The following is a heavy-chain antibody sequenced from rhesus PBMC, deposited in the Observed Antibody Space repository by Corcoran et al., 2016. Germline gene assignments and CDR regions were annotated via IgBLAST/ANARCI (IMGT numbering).Heavy chain of an antibody. D-gene: IGHD6-25*01. V-gene: IGHV4-127*01. CDR1: GYSISSGYA. CDR2: IGGSSGST. CDR3: ARGGRTDAFDF. Sequence: QVQLQESGPGLVKPSETLSLTCAVSGYSISSGYAWSWIRQPPGKGLEWIGDIGGSSGSTNDNPSRKSRCTISKDTSKNQFSLKLSSVTAADTAVYYCARGGRTDAFDFWGQGLRVTVSS. J-gene: IGHJ3*01.